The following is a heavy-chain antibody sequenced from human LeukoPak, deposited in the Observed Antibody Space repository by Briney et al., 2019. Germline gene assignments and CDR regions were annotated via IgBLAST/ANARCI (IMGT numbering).Heavy chain of an antibody. Sequence: KPSETLSLTCTVSGGSISSYYWSWIRQPPGKGLEWIGYIYYSGSTNYNPSLKSRVTISVDTSKNQFSLKLSSVTAADTAVYYCARVGGEMAWLDPWGQGTLVTVSS. D-gene: IGHD5-24*01. V-gene: IGHV4-59*01. CDR2: IYYSGST. CDR3: ARVGGEMAWLDP. J-gene: IGHJ5*02. CDR1: GGSISSYY.